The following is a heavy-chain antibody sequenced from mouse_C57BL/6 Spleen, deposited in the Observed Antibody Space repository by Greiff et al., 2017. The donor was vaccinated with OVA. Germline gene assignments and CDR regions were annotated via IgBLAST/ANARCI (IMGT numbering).Heavy chain of an antibody. CDR2: IYPGSGSP. Sequence: QVQLKQPGAELVKPGASVKMSCKASGYTFTSYWINWVKQRPGQGLEWIGDIYPGSGSPNYNQKFQSQATLTVDTSSSTAYMQLSSLTSEDSAVYYCARREKVGRYFDVWGTGTTGTVSS. CDR3: ARREKVGRYFDV. J-gene: IGHJ1*03. V-gene: IGHV1-55*01. CDR1: GYTFTSYW. D-gene: IGHD4-1*01.